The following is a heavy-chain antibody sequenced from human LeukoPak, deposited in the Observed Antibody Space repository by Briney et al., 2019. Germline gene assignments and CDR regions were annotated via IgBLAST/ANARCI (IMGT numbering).Heavy chain of an antibody. D-gene: IGHD5-12*01. CDR1: GFTFSSYW. CDR3: ARGGGEGGYAWGY. J-gene: IGHJ4*02. V-gene: IGHV3-66*01. CDR2: IYSGGST. Sequence: PGGSLRLSCAASGFTFSSYWMSWVRQAPGKGLECVSVIYSGGSTYYADSVKGRFTISRDNSKNTLYLQMNSLRAEDTAVYYCARGGGEGGYAWGYWGQGTLVTVSS.